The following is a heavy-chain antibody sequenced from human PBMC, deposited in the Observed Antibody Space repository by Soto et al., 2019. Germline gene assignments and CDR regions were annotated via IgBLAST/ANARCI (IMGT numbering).Heavy chain of an antibody. CDR3: ARELDGIDV. V-gene: IGHV3-11*05. Sequence: SGGSLRLSCAASGLTFSDYYMSWIRQAPGKGLEWVSYITSSGGYTKYADSVQGRFTISRDNARNSLYLQMNSLRAEDTAVYYCARELDGIDVWGQGTTVTVSS. J-gene: IGHJ6*02. CDR2: ITSSGGYT. CDR1: GLTFSDYY.